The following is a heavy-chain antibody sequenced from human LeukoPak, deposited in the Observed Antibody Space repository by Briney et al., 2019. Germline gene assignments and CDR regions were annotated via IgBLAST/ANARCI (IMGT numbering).Heavy chain of an antibody. J-gene: IGHJ3*02. V-gene: IGHV4-34*01. CDR1: GGPFSGYY. Sequence: SETLSLTCAVYGGPFSGYYWSWIRQPPGKGLEWIGEINHSGSTNYNPSLKSRVTISVDASKNQFALKLSSVTAADTAVYYCARGPRGGYSSSWQHAFDIWGQGTMVTVSS. D-gene: IGHD6-13*01. CDR3: ARGPRGGYSSSWQHAFDI. CDR2: INHSGST.